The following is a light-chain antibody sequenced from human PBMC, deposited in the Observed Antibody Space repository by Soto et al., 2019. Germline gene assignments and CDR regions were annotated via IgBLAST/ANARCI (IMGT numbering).Light chain of an antibody. CDR1: QTISSW. CDR2: KAS. Sequence: DIQMTQSPSTLSGSVGDRVTITCRASQTISSWLAWYQQKPGKAPKLLIYKASNLEAGVPSRFSGGGSGTDFTFSITSLQPEDVATYYCQQYESLPPLFGPGTTVQIK. CDR3: QQYESLPPL. J-gene: IGKJ3*01. V-gene: IGKV1-5*03.